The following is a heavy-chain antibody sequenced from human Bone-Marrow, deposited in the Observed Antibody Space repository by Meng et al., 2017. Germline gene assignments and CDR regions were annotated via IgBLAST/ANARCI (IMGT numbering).Heavy chain of an antibody. J-gene: IGHJ2*01. D-gene: IGHD4-17*01. CDR2: INPSGGST. Sequence: ASVKVSCKASGYTFTSYYMHWVRQAPGQGLEWMGIINPSGGSTSYEQKFQGRVTMTRDTSTSTVYMELSSLRSEDTDVYYCARDRSGLTTVTYGLWYFDLWGRGTLVTVSS. CDR3: ARDRSGLTTVTYGLWYFDL. V-gene: IGHV1-46*01. CDR1: GYTFTSYY.